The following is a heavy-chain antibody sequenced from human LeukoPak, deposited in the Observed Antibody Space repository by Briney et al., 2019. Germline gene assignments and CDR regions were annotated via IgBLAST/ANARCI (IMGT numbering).Heavy chain of an antibody. CDR3: ARLSGDGV. CDR2: ISYSTYV. V-gene: IGHV3-21*01. Sequence: GGSLRLSCATSGFTFSSYSMDWVRQAPGKGLEWVSSISYSTYVYYADSVKGRFTISRDNTKNSLYLQMNSLRVEDTAVYYCARLSGDGVRGQGTLVTVSS. J-gene: IGHJ4*02. D-gene: IGHD7-27*01. CDR1: GFTFSSYS.